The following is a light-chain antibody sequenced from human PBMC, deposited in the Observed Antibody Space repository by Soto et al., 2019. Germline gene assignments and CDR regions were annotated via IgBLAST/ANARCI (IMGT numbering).Light chain of an antibody. CDR1: QSVSGDY. CDR3: QQYGSSPIT. J-gene: IGKJ5*01. Sequence: EDVLTQSPGTLSLSPGDRATLSCGASQSVSGDYLAWYQQKPGQAPRLLIYSASLTPAGIPDRFSGSGSGTDFTLTISRLEPEDFAVFYCQQYGSSPITFGQGTRLEIK. CDR2: SAS. V-gene: IGKV3-20*01.